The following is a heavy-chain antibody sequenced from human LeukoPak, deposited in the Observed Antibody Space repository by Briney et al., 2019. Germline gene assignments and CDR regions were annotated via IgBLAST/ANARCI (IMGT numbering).Heavy chain of an antibody. CDR1: GFTFSSYG. V-gene: IGHV3-74*01. Sequence: GGSLRLSCAASGFTFSSYGMHWVRQAPGKGLVWVSRINTDGSTITYADSVKGRFTISRDNAKNTLYLQMNSLRGEDTAVYFCARERKSSTSMDYWGQGTLVTVS. J-gene: IGHJ4*02. D-gene: IGHD2-2*01. CDR2: INTDGSTI. CDR3: ARERKSSTSMDY.